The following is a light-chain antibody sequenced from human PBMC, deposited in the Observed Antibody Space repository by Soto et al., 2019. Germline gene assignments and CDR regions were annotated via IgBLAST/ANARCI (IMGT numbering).Light chain of an antibody. CDR2: DAS. CDR3: KQYNSYLWT. CDR1: QSISSW. V-gene: IGKV1-5*01. J-gene: IGKJ1*01. Sequence: DIHMTESLSTLSASVEDRVTIACLASQSISSWLAWYQQKPGKAPKLLIYDASSLESGVPSRFSGSGSVTEFPLTISSLHPDDFATYYCKQYNSYLWTFGQGTKVDIK.